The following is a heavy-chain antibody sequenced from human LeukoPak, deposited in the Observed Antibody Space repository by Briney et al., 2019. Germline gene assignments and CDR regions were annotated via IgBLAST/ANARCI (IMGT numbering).Heavy chain of an antibody. D-gene: IGHD6-19*01. J-gene: IGHJ5*02. V-gene: IGHV4-39*07. CDR2: INHSGST. Sequence: SETLSLTCTVSGGSISSSSYYWGWIRQPPGKGLEWIGEINHSGSTNYNPSLKSRVTISVDTSKNQFSLKLSSVTAADTAVYYCARVGKQWLVLRGWFDPWGQGTLVTVSS. CDR1: GGSISSSSYY. CDR3: ARVGKQWLVLRGWFDP.